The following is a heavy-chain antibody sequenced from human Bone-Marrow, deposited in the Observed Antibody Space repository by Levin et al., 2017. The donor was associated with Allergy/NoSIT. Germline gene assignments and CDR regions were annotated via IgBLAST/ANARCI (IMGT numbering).Heavy chain of an antibody. Sequence: PGGSLRLSCVASGFIVSDIDISWVRLAPGKGLEWVSSLYSGSDTYYADSVKGRFTISRDNSKNTFYLQMNSPRAEDTALYYCARVASDYSDYDTEPHQYYYMDVWGKGTTVIVSS. CDR1: GFIVSDID. D-gene: IGHD4-11*01. J-gene: IGHJ6*03. CDR2: LYSGSDT. CDR3: ARVASDYSDYDTEPHQYYYMDV. V-gene: IGHV3-53*01.